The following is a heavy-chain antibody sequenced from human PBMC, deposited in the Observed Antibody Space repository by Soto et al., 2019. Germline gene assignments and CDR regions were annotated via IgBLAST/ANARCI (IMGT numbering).Heavy chain of an antibody. V-gene: IGHV1-18*01. CDR1: GYTFASYG. D-gene: IGHD2-21*02. J-gene: IGHJ6*02. CDR3: ARELYCGGDCYNSYYGMDV. CDR2: ISAYNGNT. Sequence: ASVKVSCEASGYTFASYGISWVRHAPGQGLEWMGWISAYNGNTNYAQKLQGRVTMTTDTSTSTAYMELRSLRSDDTAVYYCARELYCGGDCYNSYYGMDVWCQGTTVTVS.